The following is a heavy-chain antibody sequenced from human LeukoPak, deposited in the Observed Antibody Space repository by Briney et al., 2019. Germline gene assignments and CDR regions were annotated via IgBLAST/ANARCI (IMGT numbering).Heavy chain of an antibody. CDR2: IYYSGST. J-gene: IGHJ4*02. D-gene: IGHD4-17*01. Sequence: SETLSLTCTVSGGSISSSRYYWGWIRQPPGKGLEWIGSIYYSGSTYYNPSLKSRVTISVDTSKNQFSLKLSSVTAADTAVYYCARGEGYGDYLNYWGQGTLVTVSS. CDR1: GGSISSSRYY. V-gene: IGHV4-39*01. CDR3: ARGEGYGDYLNY.